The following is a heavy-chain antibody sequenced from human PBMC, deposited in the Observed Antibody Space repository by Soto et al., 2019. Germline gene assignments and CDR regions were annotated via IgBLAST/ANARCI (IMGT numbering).Heavy chain of an antibody. Sequence: GASVKVSRKASGYTFTGYYMHWVRQAPGQGLEWMGWINPNSGGTNYAQKFQGRVTMTRDTSISTAYMELSRLRSDDTAVYYCARDQKQQADYYYYYGMDVWGQGTTVTVSS. D-gene: IGHD6-13*01. V-gene: IGHV1-2*02. CDR1: GYTFTGYY. J-gene: IGHJ6*02. CDR2: INPNSGGT. CDR3: ARDQKQQADYYYYYGMDV.